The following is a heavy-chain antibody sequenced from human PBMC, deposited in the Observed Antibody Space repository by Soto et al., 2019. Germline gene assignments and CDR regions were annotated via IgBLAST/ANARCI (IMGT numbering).Heavy chain of an antibody. CDR2: ISWNSGSI. CDR1: GFTFDDYA. CDR3: AKISVSWLAATSYYFDY. D-gene: IGHD2-15*01. Sequence: EVQLVESGGGLVQPGRSLRLSCAASGFTFDDYAMHWVRQAPGKGLEWVSGISWNSGSIGYADSVKGRFTISRDNAKNSLYLQMNSLRAEDTALYYCAKISVSWLAATSYYFDYWGQGTLVTVSS. J-gene: IGHJ4*02. V-gene: IGHV3-9*01.